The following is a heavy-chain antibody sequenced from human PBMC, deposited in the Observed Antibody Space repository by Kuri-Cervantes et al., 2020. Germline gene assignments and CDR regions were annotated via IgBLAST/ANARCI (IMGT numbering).Heavy chain of an antibody. CDR1: GFTFSSYG. J-gene: IGHJ6*02. V-gene: IGHV3-30*03. CDR2: ISYDGSNK. Sequence: GESLKISCAASGFTFSSYGMHWVRQAPGKGLEWVAVISYDGSNKYYADSVKGRFTISRDNSKNTLYLQMNSLRAEDTSVYYCARAPRAVAGTGGAMDVWGQGTTVTVSS. D-gene: IGHD6-19*01. CDR3: ARAPRAVAGTGGAMDV.